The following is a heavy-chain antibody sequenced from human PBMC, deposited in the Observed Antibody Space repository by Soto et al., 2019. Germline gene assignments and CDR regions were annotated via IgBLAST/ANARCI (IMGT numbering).Heavy chain of an antibody. CDR2: ISGSGGST. V-gene: IGHV3-23*01. D-gene: IGHD1-26*01. Sequence: GGSLRLSCAASGFTFSSYAMTWVRQAPGKGLEWVSAISGSGGSTYYADSVKGRFTISRDNSKNTLYLQMNSLRAEDTALFYCAKIVSGSYFLDAFDIWGQGTMVTVSS. CDR3: AKIVSGSYFLDAFDI. J-gene: IGHJ3*02. CDR1: GFTFSSYA.